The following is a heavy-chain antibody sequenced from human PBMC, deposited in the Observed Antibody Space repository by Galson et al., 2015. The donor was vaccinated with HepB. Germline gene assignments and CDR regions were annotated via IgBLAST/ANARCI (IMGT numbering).Heavy chain of an antibody. D-gene: IGHD2-15*01. CDR3: PRDQDVAVAGGDYYEY. CDR2: ISTYDGNT. J-gene: IGHJ4*02. V-gene: IGHV1-18*04. CDR1: GYTFSSFD. Sequence: SVKVSCKASGYTFSSFDISWVRQAPGQGLEWMGWISTYDGNTRYAQKFQGRPTMSTDPSTSTAYMDLRSLRDDDTAIYYLPRDQDVAVAGGDYYEYWGQGTLVTVSS.